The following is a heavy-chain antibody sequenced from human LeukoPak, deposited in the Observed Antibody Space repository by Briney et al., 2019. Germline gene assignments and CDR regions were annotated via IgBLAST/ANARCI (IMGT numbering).Heavy chain of an antibody. CDR2: ISVSGGST. J-gene: IGHJ4*02. V-gene: IGHV3-23*01. Sequence: PGGSLRLACAASGFTFSSYAMSRVRQAPGKGLEWVSAISVSGGSTYYADSVKGRFTISRDNSKNTLYLQMNSLRAEDTAVYYCAKSRRELSAPFDYWGQGTLVTVSS. CDR3: AKSRRELSAPFDY. CDR1: GFTFSSYA. D-gene: IGHD1-7*01.